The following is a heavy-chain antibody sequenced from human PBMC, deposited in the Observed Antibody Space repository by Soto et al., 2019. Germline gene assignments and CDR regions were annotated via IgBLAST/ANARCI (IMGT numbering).Heavy chain of an antibody. CDR1: GGSFKSGSYS. Sequence: QVQLQESGPGLVKPSETLSLTCTVSGGSFKSGSYSWSWIRQPPGKGLEWIGYVYHTGRTSYNPSLTSRVTISMDTSQNQFSVNLDSVTAADTAVYFCARDVAYFDSWGQGTLVTVSS. CDR3: ARDVAYFDS. V-gene: IGHV4-61*01. J-gene: IGHJ4*02. CDR2: VYHTGRT.